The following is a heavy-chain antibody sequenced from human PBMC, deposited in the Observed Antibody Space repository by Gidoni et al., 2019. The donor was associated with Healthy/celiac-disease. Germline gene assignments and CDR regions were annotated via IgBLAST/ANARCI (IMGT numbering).Heavy chain of an antibody. D-gene: IGHD1-1*01. CDR2: IDHNGST. V-gene: IGHV4-34*01. CDR1: GGSFSVYY. J-gene: IGHJ4*02. Sequence: QAHLQQWGAGLLKPSDTPSLTFSVYGGSFSVYYCSWIREPPGKGLEWIGEIDHNGSTNYIPCIKSRVTKTVETSKNQITLKMSSVTAADTAVYYCARGPARRDQLQYWGQGTLVTVSS. CDR3: ARGPARRDQLQY.